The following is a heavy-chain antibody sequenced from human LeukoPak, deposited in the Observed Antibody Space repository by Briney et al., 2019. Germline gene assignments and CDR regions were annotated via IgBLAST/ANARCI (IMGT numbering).Heavy chain of an antibody. V-gene: IGHV4-39*07. Sequence: SETLSLTCTVSGGSISSSSYYWGWIRQPPGKGLEWIGSIYYSGSTYYNPSLKSRVTISVDTSKNQFSLKLSSVTAADTAVYYCARDNRGGSYDSSGYYGAFDIWGQGTMVTVSS. CDR2: IYYSGST. CDR3: ARDNRGGSYDSSGYYGAFDI. CDR1: GGSISSSSYY. J-gene: IGHJ3*02. D-gene: IGHD3-22*01.